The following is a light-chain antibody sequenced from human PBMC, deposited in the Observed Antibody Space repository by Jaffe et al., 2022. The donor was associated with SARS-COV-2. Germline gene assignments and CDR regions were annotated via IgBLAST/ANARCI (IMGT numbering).Light chain of an antibody. V-gene: IGLV1-47*01. CDR2: RNN. Sequence: QSVLTQPPSASGTPGQRVTISCSGSSSNIGINYVYWYQQLPGTAPKVLIYRNNQRPSGVPDRFSASKSGTSASLAISGLRSEDEADYYCAVWDDSLSGRVFGGGTKLTVL. CDR1: SSNIGINY. J-gene: IGLJ2*01. CDR3: AVWDDSLSGRV.